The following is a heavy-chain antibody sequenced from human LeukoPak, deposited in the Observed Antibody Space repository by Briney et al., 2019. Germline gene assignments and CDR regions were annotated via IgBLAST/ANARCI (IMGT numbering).Heavy chain of an antibody. CDR1: GGTFISYA. V-gene: IGHV1-69*06. CDR2: IIPIFGTA. J-gene: IGHJ6*04. Sequence: SLKVSCKASGGTFISYANSWVRQAPGQGLKWMGGIIPIFGTANYAQKFQGRVTITADKSTSTAYMELSSLRSEDTALFFWQKAAYDILTHYYYYGMDVWGKGTTVTVSS. D-gene: IGHD3-9*01. CDR3: QKAAYDILTHYYYYGMDV.